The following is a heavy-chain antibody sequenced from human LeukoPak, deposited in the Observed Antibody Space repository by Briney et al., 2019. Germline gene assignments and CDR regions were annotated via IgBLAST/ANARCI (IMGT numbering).Heavy chain of an antibody. D-gene: IGHD3-10*01. CDR3: ARDPHGYGSA. V-gene: IGHV3-53*01. CDR1: GFAVSSSY. J-gene: IGHJ1*01. CDR2: IYSDGST. Sequence: GGSLRLSCAASGFAVSSSYMSWVRQAPGRGLEWVSVIYSDGSTYYADSVKGRFTISRDNSKNTLYLQMNSLRAEDTAMYYCARDPHGYGSAWGQGTLVTVSP.